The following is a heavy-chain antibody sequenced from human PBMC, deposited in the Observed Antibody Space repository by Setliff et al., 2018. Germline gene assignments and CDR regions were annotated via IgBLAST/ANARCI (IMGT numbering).Heavy chain of an antibody. CDR1: GYTFTESI. CDR2: IGVYSGNT. D-gene: IGHD2-8*01. CDR3: LRLVRYCSRASCQRTSGDEV. V-gene: IGHV1-18*01. J-gene: IGHJ4*02. Sequence: ASVKVSCKASGYTFTESIVSWVRQAPGQGLEWLGWIGVYSGNTYTAQRFQGRVTMTTDTSTNMAYLELRGLRSDDTAVYYCLRLVRYCSRASCQRTSGDEVWGQGTLVTRLL.